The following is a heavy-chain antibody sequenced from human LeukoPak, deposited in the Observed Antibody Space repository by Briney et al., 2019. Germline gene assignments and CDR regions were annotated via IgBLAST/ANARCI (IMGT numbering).Heavy chain of an antibody. V-gene: IGHV3-23*01. CDR2: INGRADEA. CDR3: AKGGAINGWYWCDP. D-gene: IGHD6-19*01. CDR1: GFTFSDDY. Sequence: PGGSLRLSCAAAGFTFSDDYMNWVRQAPGKGMEWVSSINGRADEAHHADSVKGRFTISRDNSKNTLYLQMNSLRAEDTALYYCAKGGAINGWYWCDPWGPGTPVTVSS. J-gene: IGHJ5*02.